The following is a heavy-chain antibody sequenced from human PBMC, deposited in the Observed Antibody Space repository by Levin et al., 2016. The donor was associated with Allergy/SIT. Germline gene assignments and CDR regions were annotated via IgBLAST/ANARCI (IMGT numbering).Heavy chain of an antibody. CDR1: GFNFSRHS. Sequence: GESLKISCAASGFNFSRHSMNWVRQAPGKGLEWVSSISSGGLYIYYADSLKGRFIISRDNARSSLYLQLNSLRAEDTAVYYCARDARYNYGSSGSSYPDYGMDVWGQGTTVSVSS. V-gene: IGHV3-21*01. D-gene: IGHD3-10*01. CDR2: ISSGGLYI. CDR3: ARDARYNYGSSGSSYPDYGMDV. J-gene: IGHJ6*02.